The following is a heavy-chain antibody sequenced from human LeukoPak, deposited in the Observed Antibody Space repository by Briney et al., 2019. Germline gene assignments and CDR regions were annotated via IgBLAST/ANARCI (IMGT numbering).Heavy chain of an antibody. D-gene: IGHD3-9*01. CDR2: ISYDGSNK. CDR1: GFTFSSYA. V-gene: IGHV3-30-3*01. CDR3: AGNGILTGYYLFDY. Sequence: GGSLRLSCAASGFTFSSYAMHWVRQAPGKGLEGVAVISYDGSNKYYADSVKGRFTISRDNSKNTLYLQMNSLRAEDTAVYYCAGNGILTGYYLFDYWGQGTLVTVSS. J-gene: IGHJ4*02.